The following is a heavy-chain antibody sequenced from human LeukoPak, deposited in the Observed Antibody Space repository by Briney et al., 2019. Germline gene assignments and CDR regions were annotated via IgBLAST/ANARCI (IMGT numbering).Heavy chain of an antibody. CDR1: GFTFSSYG. V-gene: IGHV3-33*06. D-gene: IGHD5-12*01. CDR3: AKDRMVAIGFAYYYYYGMDV. J-gene: IGHJ6*02. CDR2: IWYDGSNK. Sequence: GGSLRLSCAASGFTFSSYGMHWVRQAPGKGLEWVAVIWYDGSNKYYADSVKGRFTISRDNSKNTLYLQMNSLRAEDTAVYYCAKDRMVAIGFAYYYYYGMDVWGQGTTVTVSS.